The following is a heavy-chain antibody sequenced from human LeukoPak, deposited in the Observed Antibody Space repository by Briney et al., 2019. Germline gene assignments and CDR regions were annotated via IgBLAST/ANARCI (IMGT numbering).Heavy chain of an antibody. V-gene: IGHV3-23*01. J-gene: IGHJ5*02. Sequence: PTGGSLRLSCAASGFTFSSYAMSWVRQAPGKGLEWVSAITVSGGSTYYADSVKGRFTISRDNSKNTLYLRMNSLRAEDTAVYYCAKGWDSSGRNWFDPWGQGTLVTVSS. D-gene: IGHD6-19*01. CDR1: GFTFSSYA. CDR2: ITVSGGST. CDR3: AKGWDSSGRNWFDP.